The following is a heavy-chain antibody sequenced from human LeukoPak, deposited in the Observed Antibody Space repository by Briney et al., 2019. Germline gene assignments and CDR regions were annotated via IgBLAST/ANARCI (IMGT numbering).Heavy chain of an antibody. CDR2: IYSGGST. D-gene: IGHD1-26*01. Sequence: PGGSLRLSCAASGFTSSHAWMSWVRQAPGKGLEWVSVIYSGGSTYYADSVKGRFTISRDNSKNTLHLQMNSLRAEDTAVYYCARAQYSGSSGAEYFQHWGQGTLVTVSS. CDR1: GFTSSHAW. J-gene: IGHJ1*01. V-gene: IGHV3-53*01. CDR3: ARAQYSGSSGAEYFQH.